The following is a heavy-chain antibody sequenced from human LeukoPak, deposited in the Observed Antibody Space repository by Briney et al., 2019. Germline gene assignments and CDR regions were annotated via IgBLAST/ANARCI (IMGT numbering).Heavy chain of an antibody. CDR2: INTNTGNP. V-gene: IGHV7-4-1*02. CDR1: GYTFTSYA. J-gene: IGHJ6*03. Sequence: GASVKVSCKASGYTFTSYAMNWVRQAPGQGLEWMGWINTNTGNPTYAQGFTGRFVFSLDTSVSTAYLQISSLKAEDTAVYYCASAPLYSSSWLHYYYYYMDVWGKGTTVTVSS. D-gene: IGHD6-13*01. CDR3: ASAPLYSSSWLHYYYYYMDV.